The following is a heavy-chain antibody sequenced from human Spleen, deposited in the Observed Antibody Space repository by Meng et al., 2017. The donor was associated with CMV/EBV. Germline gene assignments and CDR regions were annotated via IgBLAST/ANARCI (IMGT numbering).Heavy chain of an antibody. CDR3: ATQDAFCSVF. J-gene: IGHJ4*02. CDR1: GGSITISNW. CDR2: FSQSGST. D-gene: IGHD2-15*01. Sequence: SETLSLTCAVSGGSITISNWWSWVRQPPGKGLEWIGEFSQSGSTNYSPSLKSRVTMSLDKSKNQFSLQLSSVTAADTAVDYCATQDAFCSVFWGQGALVTVSS. V-gene: IGHV4-4*02.